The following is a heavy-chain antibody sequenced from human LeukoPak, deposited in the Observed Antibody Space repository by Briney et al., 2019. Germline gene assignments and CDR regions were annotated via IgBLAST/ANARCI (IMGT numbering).Heavy chain of an antibody. Sequence: SETLSLTCTVSGGSISSGSYYWSWIRQPAGKGLEWIGRIYTSGSTNYNPSLKSRVTVSVDASKNQFSLKLSSVTAADTAVYYCARDNDFWSAWGQGTLVTVSS. J-gene: IGHJ5*02. CDR1: GGSISSGSYY. V-gene: IGHV4-61*02. CDR3: ARDNDFWSA. CDR2: IYTSGST. D-gene: IGHD3-3*01.